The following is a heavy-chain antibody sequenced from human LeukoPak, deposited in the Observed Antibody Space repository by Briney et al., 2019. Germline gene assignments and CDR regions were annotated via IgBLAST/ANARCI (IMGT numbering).Heavy chain of an antibody. CDR2: ISGSGGST. CDR1: GFTFSSYA. J-gene: IGHJ4*02. D-gene: IGHD3-22*01. V-gene: IGHV3-23*01. Sequence: PGRSLRLSCAASGFTFSSYAMHWARQAPGKGLEWVSAISGSGGSTYYADSVKGRFTISRDNSKNTLYLQMNSLRAEDTAVYYCAKGGSGYYYPLGYWGQGTLVTVSS. CDR3: AKGGSGYYYPLGY.